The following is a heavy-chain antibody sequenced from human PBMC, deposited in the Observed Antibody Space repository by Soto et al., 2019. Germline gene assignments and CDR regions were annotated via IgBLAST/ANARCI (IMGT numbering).Heavy chain of an antibody. D-gene: IGHD4-17*01. V-gene: IGHV1-18*01. Sequence: ASVKVSCKASGYTFTSYGISWVRQAPGQGLEWMGWISAYNGNTNYAQKLQGRVTMTTDTSTSTAYMELRSLRSDDTAVYYCARDAPSFYGDSYKPYYYYGMDVWGQGTTVTVSS. CDR3: ARDAPSFYGDSYKPYYYYGMDV. CDR2: ISAYNGNT. J-gene: IGHJ6*02. CDR1: GYTFTSYG.